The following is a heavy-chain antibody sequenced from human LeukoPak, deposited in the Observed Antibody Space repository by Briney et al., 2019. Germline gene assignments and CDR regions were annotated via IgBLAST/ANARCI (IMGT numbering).Heavy chain of an antibody. Sequence: GGSLRLSCAASGFTFDDYAMHWVRQAPGKGLEWVSGISWNSGSIGYADSVKGRFTISRDNAKNSLYLQMNSLRAEDTALYYCATAVTTIGLDYWGRGTLVTVSS. CDR2: ISWNSGSI. CDR1: GFTFDDYA. J-gene: IGHJ4*02. CDR3: ATAVTTIGLDY. D-gene: IGHD4-17*01. V-gene: IGHV3-9*01.